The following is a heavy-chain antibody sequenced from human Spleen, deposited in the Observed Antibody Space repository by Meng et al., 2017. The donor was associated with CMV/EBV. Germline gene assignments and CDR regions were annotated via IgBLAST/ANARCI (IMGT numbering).Heavy chain of an antibody. J-gene: IGHJ3*02. CDR1: GYIFSSFG. CDR3: AEEGGNSDAFDI. Sequence: ASVKVSCKASGYIFSSFGISWVRQAPGQGLEWMGWISAYNGDTRYAQKDQERVTMTRDTSTSTVYMELRSLRSEDTAVYYCAEEGGNSDAFDIWGQGTMVTVSS. CDR2: ISAYNGDT. D-gene: IGHD4-23*01. V-gene: IGHV1-18*01.